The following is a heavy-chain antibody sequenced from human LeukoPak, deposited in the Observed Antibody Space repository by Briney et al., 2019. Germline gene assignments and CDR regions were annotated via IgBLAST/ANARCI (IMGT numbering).Heavy chain of an antibody. CDR3: ARDESVVPAAESEGFDY. J-gene: IGHJ4*02. CDR1: GYTFTGYY. Sequence: ASVKVSCKASGYTFTGYYMHWMRRAPGQGLEWMGWINPNSGGTNYAQKFQGRVTMTRDTSISTAYMELSRLRSDDTAVYYCARDESVVPAAESEGFDYWGQGTLVTVSS. V-gene: IGHV1-2*02. D-gene: IGHD2-2*01. CDR2: INPNSGGT.